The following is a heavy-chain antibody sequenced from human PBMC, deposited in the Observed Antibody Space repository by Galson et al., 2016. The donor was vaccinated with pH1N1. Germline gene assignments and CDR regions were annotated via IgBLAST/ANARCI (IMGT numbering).Heavy chain of an antibody. Sequence: VKVSCKASGYTFTGYYIHWVRQAPGQGLEWMGLINPNNGGTYSVQEFQGRVTMTRDTSISTAYMGLSRLRSDDTAVYYCARDRGWLRDVFDIWGQGTMVTVSS. CDR2: INPNNGGT. J-gene: IGHJ3*02. D-gene: IGHD3-10*01. V-gene: IGHV1-2*02. CDR3: ARDRGWLRDVFDI. CDR1: GYTFTGYY.